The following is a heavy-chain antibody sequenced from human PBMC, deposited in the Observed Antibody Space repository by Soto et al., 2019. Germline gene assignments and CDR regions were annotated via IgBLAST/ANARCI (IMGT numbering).Heavy chain of an antibody. Sequence: QVQLVESGGGVVQPGRSLRLSCAASGFTFSIYAMHRVRQAPGKGLEWVAVISYDGSNKYYADSVKGRFTISRDNSNNTLYLQTNSLRAEDTAVYYCARETDYYGSGTSYYYGMDVWGQGTTVTVSS. V-gene: IGHV3-30-3*01. CDR3: ARETDYYGSGTSYYYGMDV. J-gene: IGHJ6*02. D-gene: IGHD3-10*01. CDR2: ISYDGSNK. CDR1: GFTFSIYA.